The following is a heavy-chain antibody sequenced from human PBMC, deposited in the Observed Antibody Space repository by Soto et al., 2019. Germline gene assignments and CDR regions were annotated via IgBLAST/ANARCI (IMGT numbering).Heavy chain of an antibody. V-gene: IGHV1-24*01. Sequence: XLLKVSCKVSGYTLTELSMHWVRQAPGKGLEWMGGFDPEDGETIYAQKFQGRVTMTEDTSTDTAYMELSSLRSEDTAVYYCATRPYYDSSGYGPWDYWGQGTLVTGSS. J-gene: IGHJ4*02. CDR1: GYTLTELS. D-gene: IGHD3-22*01. CDR2: FDPEDGET. CDR3: ATRPYYDSSGYGPWDY.